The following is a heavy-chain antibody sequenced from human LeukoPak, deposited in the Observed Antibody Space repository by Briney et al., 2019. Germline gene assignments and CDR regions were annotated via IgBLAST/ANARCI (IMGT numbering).Heavy chain of an antibody. Sequence: GGSLRLSCAASGFAFSSYSMNWVRQAPGKGLEWVSSISSSSSYIYYADSVKGRFTISRDNAKNSLYLQMNSLRAEDTAVYYCAREGPPTGYSSGWFFDYWGQGTLVTVSS. CDR3: AREGPPTGYSSGWFFDY. V-gene: IGHV3-21*01. D-gene: IGHD6-19*01. J-gene: IGHJ4*02. CDR1: GFAFSSYS. CDR2: ISSSSSYI.